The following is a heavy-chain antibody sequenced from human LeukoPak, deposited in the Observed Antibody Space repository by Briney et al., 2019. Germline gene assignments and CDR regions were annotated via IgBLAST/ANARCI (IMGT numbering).Heavy chain of an antibody. CDR1: GFTFNTYW. J-gene: IGHJ6*03. Sequence: GGSLRLSCAASGFTFNTYWMHWVRQAPGKGLEWVSAISGSGGSTYYADSVKGRFTISRDNSKNTLYLQMNSLRAEDTAVYYCAKTLAVAGTYYYYYMDVWGKGTTVTVSS. V-gene: IGHV3-23*01. CDR2: ISGSGGST. CDR3: AKTLAVAGTYYYYYMDV. D-gene: IGHD6-19*01.